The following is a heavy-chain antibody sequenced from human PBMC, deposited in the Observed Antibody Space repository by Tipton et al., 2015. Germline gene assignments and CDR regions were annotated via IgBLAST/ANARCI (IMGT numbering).Heavy chain of an antibody. V-gene: IGHV3-11*01. J-gene: IGHJ3*02. CDR2: ISSSGSTI. CDR1: GFTFSDYY. CDR3: ARNKTATSAVDAFDI. Sequence: SLRLSCAASGFTFSDYYMSWIRQAPGKGLEWVSYISSSGSTIYYADSVKGRFTISRDNAKNSLYLQMNSLRAEGTAVYYCARNKTATSAVDAFDIWGQGTMVTVSS. D-gene: IGHD1/OR15-1a*01.